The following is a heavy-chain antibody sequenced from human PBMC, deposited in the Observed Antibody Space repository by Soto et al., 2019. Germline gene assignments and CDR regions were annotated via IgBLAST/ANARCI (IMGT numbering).Heavy chain of an antibody. CDR2: INNDGSNT. CDR3: VRGASGTTCGMDV. Sequence: EVQLVESGGGLVQPGGSLRLSCAASGFTFNTYWIHWVRQAPGKGLVWVSRINNDGSNTRYADSVKGRITISRDNAKNTLYLQMNSLRAEDTAVYYCVRGASGTTCGMDVWGQGTRVTVSS. V-gene: IGHV3-74*01. D-gene: IGHD1-1*01. J-gene: IGHJ6*02. CDR1: GFTFNTYW.